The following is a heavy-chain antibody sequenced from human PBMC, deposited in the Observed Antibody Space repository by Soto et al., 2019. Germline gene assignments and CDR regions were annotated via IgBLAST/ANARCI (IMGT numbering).Heavy chain of an antibody. V-gene: IGHV4-34*01. D-gene: IGHD3-3*01. CDR1: GGSFSAYY. CDR3: AKIANFSFGRSANYKDF. Sequence: SETLSLTCAVNGGSFSAYYWSWIRQPPGKGLEWIGDIHQSGSTNYNPSLKSRVTISVDTSKSQFSLRLSSVTAADTAVYYCAKIANFSFGRSANYKDFWGTGPLV. J-gene: IGHJ4*02. CDR2: IHQSGST.